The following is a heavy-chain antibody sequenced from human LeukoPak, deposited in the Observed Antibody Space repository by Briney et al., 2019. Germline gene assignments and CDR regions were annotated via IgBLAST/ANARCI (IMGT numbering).Heavy chain of an antibody. CDR1: GGSFSGYY. D-gene: IGHD3-16*02. CDR3: SSTKEEYDYFWGIYLYTLYFDY. Sequence: SETLSLTCAVYGGSFSGYYWSWIRQPPGKGLEWIGEINHSGSTNYNPSLKSRVTISVDTSKNQFSLKLSSVTAADTAVYYCSSTKEEYDYFWGIYLYTLYFDYWGQGTLVTVSS. CDR2: INHSGST. J-gene: IGHJ4*02. V-gene: IGHV4-34*01.